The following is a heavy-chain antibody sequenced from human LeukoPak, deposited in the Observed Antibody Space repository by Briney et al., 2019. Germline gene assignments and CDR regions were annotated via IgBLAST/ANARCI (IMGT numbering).Heavy chain of an antibody. CDR3: AGPTYYYDSSGFDY. D-gene: IGHD3-22*01. CDR2: MNPNSGKT. CDR1: GYTFTSYD. Sequence: ASVKVSCKASGYTFTSYDINWVRQATGQGSEWMGWMNPNSGKTVYAQKFQGRVTMTMDTSTSNAYMELSRLRSDDTAVYYCAGPTYYYDSSGFDYWGQGTLVTVSS. J-gene: IGHJ4*02. V-gene: IGHV1-8*01.